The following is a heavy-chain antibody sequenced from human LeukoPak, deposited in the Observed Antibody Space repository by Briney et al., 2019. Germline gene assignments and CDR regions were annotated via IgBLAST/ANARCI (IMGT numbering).Heavy chain of an antibody. V-gene: IGHV3-30*03. J-gene: IGHJ4*02. Sequence: GGSLRLSCAASGFTFSSYGMHWVRQAPGKGLEWVAVISYDGSNKYYADSVKGRYTISRDNSKNTLYLQMNSLRAEDTAVYYCATQIIAVAGRPSDYWGQGTLVTVSS. CDR2: ISYDGSNK. D-gene: IGHD6-19*01. CDR3: ATQIIAVAGRPSDY. CDR1: GFTFSSYG.